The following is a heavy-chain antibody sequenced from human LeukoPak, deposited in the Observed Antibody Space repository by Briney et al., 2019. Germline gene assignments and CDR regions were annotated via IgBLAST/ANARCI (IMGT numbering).Heavy chain of an antibody. J-gene: IGHJ4*02. CDR3: ARVHGGGDNLIFDY. CDR2: IDPNSGAT. D-gene: IGHD2-21*02. V-gene: IGHV1-2*02. Sequence: ASVKVSCKASGYTFTAFYIHWLRQAPGQGLEWMEWIDPNSGATHSRKFQGRLAMTRDTSASTAYMELSRLTSDDTAVYYCARVHGGGDNLIFDYWGQGSLVIVSS. CDR1: GYTFTAFY.